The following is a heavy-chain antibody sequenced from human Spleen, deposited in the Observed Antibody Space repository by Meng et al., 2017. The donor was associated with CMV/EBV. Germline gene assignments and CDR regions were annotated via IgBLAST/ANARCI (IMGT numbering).Heavy chain of an antibody. V-gene: IGHV3-48*04. Sequence: ETLSLTCTVSGGSISSTTYYWGWVRQAPGKGLEWVSYISGSSSTMYHADSVKGRFTISRDNAKNSLYLQMNSLRVEDTAVYYCARDQKTYYFYYGMDVWGQGTTVTVSS. CDR2: ISGSSSTM. CDR1: GGSISSTTYY. J-gene: IGHJ6*02. CDR3: ARDQKTYYFYYGMDV.